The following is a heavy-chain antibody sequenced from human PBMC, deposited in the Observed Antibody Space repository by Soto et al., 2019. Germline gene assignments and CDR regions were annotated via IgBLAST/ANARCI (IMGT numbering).Heavy chain of an antibody. V-gene: IGHV4-59*01. D-gene: IGHD3-3*01. CDR1: GGSISSYY. J-gene: IGHJ6*02. Sequence: SETLSLTCTVSGGSISSYYWSWIRQPPGKGLEWIGYIYYSGSTNYNPSLKSRVTISVDTSKNQFSLKLSSVTVADTAVYSCARRPPLSSPFLDYYYVMDVWGQGTTVTVSS. CDR3: ARRPPLSSPFLDYYYVMDV. CDR2: IYYSGST.